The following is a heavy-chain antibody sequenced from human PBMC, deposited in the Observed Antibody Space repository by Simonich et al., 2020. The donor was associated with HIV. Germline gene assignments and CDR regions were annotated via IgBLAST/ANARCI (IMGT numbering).Heavy chain of an antibody. J-gene: IGHJ3*02. Sequence: QVQLQESGPGLVKPSQTLSLTCTVSGGSISSDGYYWSWIRQHPGKGLEWIGYIYYNGNTYYNPSLKSRVTISVDTSKNQFSLKLSSVTAADTAVYYCARVGIRMYAFDIWGQGTMVTVSS. V-gene: IGHV4-31*03. CDR2: IYYNGNT. CDR3: ARVGIRMYAFDI. D-gene: IGHD1-20*01. CDR1: GGSISSDGYY.